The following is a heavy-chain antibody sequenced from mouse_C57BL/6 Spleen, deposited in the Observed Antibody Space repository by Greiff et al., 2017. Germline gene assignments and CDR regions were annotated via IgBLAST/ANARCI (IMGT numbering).Heavy chain of an antibody. V-gene: IGHV5-9*01. D-gene: IGHD1-1*01. CDR2: ISGGGGNT. J-gene: IGHJ1*03. Sequence: EVHLVESGGGLVKPGGSLKLSCAASGFTFSSYTMSWVRQTPEQRLEWVATISGGGGNTYYPDSVKGRFTISRDNAKNTLYLQMSSLRSEDTALYYCARHVPAYYGSSYGYFDVWGTGTTVTVAS. CDR3: ARHVPAYYGSSYGYFDV. CDR1: GFTFSSYT.